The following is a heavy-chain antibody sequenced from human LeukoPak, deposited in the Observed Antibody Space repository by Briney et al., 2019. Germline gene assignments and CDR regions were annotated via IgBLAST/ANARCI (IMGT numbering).Heavy chain of an antibody. D-gene: IGHD6-19*01. CDR1: GGSISSHY. Sequence: SETLSLTCTVSGGSISSHYWSWIRQPPGKGLEWIGDFYYSGSTNYNSSLKSRVTISVDTSKNQFSLKLSSVIVADTAVYYCARRQWLVYFDYWGQGTLVTVSS. CDR3: ARRQWLVYFDY. CDR2: FYYSGST. V-gene: IGHV4-59*08. J-gene: IGHJ4*02.